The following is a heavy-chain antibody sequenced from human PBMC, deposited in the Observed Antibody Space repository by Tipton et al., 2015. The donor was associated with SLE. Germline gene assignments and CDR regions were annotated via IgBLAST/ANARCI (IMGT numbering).Heavy chain of an antibody. CDR2: IYTSGST. CDR3: ARDRTMVRGVLDY. Sequence: TLSLTCAVSGYSISSGYYWGWIRQPAGKGLEWIGRIYTSGSTNYNPSLKSRVTMSVDTSKNQFSLKLSSVTAADTAVYYCARDRTMVRGVLDYWGQGTLVTVSS. J-gene: IGHJ4*02. V-gene: IGHV4-61*02. CDR1: GYSISSGYY. D-gene: IGHD3-10*01.